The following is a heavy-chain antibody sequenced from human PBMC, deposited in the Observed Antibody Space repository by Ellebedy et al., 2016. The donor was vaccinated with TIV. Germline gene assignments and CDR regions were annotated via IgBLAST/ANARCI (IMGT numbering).Heavy chain of an antibody. CDR1: EYTFTGYY. V-gene: IGHV1-2*02. Sequence: ASVKVSCKASEYTFTGYYMHWVRQAPGQGLEWMGWINPNSGGTNYAQKFQGKVTMTRDTSISTAYMELSRLRSDDTAVYYCARDPCSSTSCPWSDPWGQGTLVTVSS. CDR3: ARDPCSSTSCPWSDP. D-gene: IGHD2-2*01. J-gene: IGHJ5*02. CDR2: INPNSGGT.